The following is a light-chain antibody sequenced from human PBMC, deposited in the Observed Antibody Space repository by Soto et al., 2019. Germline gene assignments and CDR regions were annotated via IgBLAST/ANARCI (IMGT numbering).Light chain of an antibody. CDR3: ATWDTILNGFV. V-gene: IGLV1-44*01. CDR1: SSNIAFNP. J-gene: IGLJ1*01. Sequence: QSVLTQPPSASGTPGQRVTISCSGSSSNIAFNPGNWYQHLPGTAPKALVYETNRRPSGVPDRFSGSKSGTSASLAISGLQSEDEADYFCATWDTILNGFVFGPGTKLTVL. CDR2: ETN.